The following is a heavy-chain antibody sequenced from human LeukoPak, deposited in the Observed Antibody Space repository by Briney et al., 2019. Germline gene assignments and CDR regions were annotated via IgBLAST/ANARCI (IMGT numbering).Heavy chain of an antibody. CDR3: ARGFRGDNFDY. J-gene: IGHJ4*02. V-gene: IGHV4-38-2*02. CDR1: GYLISSAYY. D-gene: IGHD7-27*01. CDR2: MYHSGST. Sequence: PSETLSLTCSVAGYLISSAYYWGWIRQPPGKGLEWIGTMYHSGSTNYNPSLESLVTISVDTSKKQFSLKLRSVTAAGTAVYFCARGFRGDNFDYWGQGTLVPVSS.